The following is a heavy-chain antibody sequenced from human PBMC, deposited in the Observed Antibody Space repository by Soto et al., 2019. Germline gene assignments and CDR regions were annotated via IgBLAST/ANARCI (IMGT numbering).Heavy chain of an antibody. Sequence: ASVKVSCKASGYTFTSYAMHWVRQAPGQRLEWMGWINAGNGNTKYSQKFQGRVTITRDTSASTAYMELSSLGSEDTAVYYCARGIAAAGTRPIDYWGQGTLVTVSS. CDR1: GYTFTSYA. J-gene: IGHJ4*02. V-gene: IGHV1-3*01. D-gene: IGHD6-13*01. CDR2: INAGNGNT. CDR3: ARGIAAAGTRPIDY.